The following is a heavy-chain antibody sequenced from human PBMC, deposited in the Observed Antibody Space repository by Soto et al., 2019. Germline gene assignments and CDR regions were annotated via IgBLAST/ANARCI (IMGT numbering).Heavy chain of an antibody. V-gene: IGHV4-31*03. J-gene: IGHJ5*02. CDR2: IYDTESA. CDR3: ARSVDP. CDR1: GESISSGGYY. Sequence: SETLSLTCSVSGESISSGGYYWSWIRHLPGKGLEWIGYIYDTESAYYNTSPKSRVSISMDTSENHFAMRLTSVTAADSAVYYCARSVDPWGQGTLVTVS.